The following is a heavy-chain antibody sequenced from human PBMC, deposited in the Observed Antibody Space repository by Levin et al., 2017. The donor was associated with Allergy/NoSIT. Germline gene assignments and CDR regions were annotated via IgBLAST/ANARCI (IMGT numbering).Heavy chain of an antibody. CDR2: ISDSGGST. Sequence: GESLKISCAASGFTFSSYFMHWVRQAPGKGLEYVSSISDSGGSTYYTTSVKGRFTISRDNSKNTLYLQMGSLRTEDMAVYYCARGVYYGSGRYYFDYWGQGTLVTVSS. CDR1: GFTFSSYF. V-gene: IGHV3-64*01. J-gene: IGHJ4*02. CDR3: ARGVYYGSGRYYFDY. D-gene: IGHD3-10*01.